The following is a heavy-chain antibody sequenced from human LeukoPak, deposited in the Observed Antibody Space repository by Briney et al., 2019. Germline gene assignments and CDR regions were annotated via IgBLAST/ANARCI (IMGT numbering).Heavy chain of an antibody. D-gene: IGHD6-25*01. CDR1: GLTFIAHH. CDR2: ITASGATT. CDR3: ARAEAAGDNRGGYYYFYMDV. Sequence: GGSLRLSCATSGLTFIAHHMNWVRQAPGKGLEWVSGITASGATTYYADSVKGRFTISRDSSQSTLYLQMNSLRAEDTAVYYCARAEAAGDNRGGYYYFYMDVWGKGTTVTVSS. J-gene: IGHJ6*03. V-gene: IGHV3-23*01.